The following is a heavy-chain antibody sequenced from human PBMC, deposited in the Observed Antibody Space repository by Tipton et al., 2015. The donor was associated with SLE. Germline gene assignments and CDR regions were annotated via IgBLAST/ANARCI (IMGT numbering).Heavy chain of an antibody. Sequence: TLSLTCAVYGGSFSGYYWSWIRQPPGKGLEWIGEINHSGSTNYNSSPKSRVTISVDTSKNQFSPKLSSVTAADTAVYYCARTGYSSSWLYFQHWGQGTLVTVSS. D-gene: IGHD6-13*01. J-gene: IGHJ1*01. CDR3: ARTGYSSSWLYFQH. CDR2: INHSGST. CDR1: GGSFSGYY. V-gene: IGHV4-34*01.